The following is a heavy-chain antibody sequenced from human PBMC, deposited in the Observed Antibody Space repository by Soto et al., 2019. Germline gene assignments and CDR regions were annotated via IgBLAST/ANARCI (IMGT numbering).Heavy chain of an antibody. J-gene: IGHJ6*02. CDR3: ARNMDYYYGRGSGNGHGV. V-gene: IGHV1-2*02. D-gene: IGHD3-10*02. CDR2: INPKFGDT. CDR1: GYTFTAYY. Sequence: QVQLVRSGAEVKEPGDSVRVSCEASGYTFTAYYIHWVRQAPGQGLEWMGWINPKFGDTTYAQDFQGRVSMTRDMSISTVYMELSRLTSDDTAIYYCARNMDYYYGRGSGNGHGVWGQGTTVTVS.